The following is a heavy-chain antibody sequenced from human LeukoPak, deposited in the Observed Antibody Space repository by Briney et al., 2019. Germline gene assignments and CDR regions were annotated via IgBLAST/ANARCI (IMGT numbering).Heavy chain of an antibody. D-gene: IGHD6-19*01. Sequence: ASVKVSCKASGYTFTSYYMHWVRQAPGQGLEWMGIINPSGGSTSYAQKFQGRVTMTRDTSTSTVYMELSSLRSEDTAVYYCARDGPLGIVVAGTGWFDPWGQGTLVTVSS. CDR1: GYTFTSYY. J-gene: IGHJ5*02. V-gene: IGHV1-46*01. CDR3: ARDGPLGIVVAGTGWFDP. CDR2: INPSGGST.